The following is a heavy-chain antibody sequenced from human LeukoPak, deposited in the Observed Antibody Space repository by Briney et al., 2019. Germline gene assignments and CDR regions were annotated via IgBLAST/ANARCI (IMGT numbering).Heavy chain of an antibody. CDR2: IYHSGST. J-gene: IGHJ4*02. Sequence: PSETLSLTCTASGYSISSGYYWGWIRQPPGKGLEWIGSIYHSGSTYYNPSLKSRVTISVDTSKNQFSLKLSSVTAADTAVYYCARDRGSGWFFDYWGQGTLVTVSS. V-gene: IGHV4-38-2*02. D-gene: IGHD6-19*01. CDR3: ARDRGSGWFFDY. CDR1: GYSISSGYY.